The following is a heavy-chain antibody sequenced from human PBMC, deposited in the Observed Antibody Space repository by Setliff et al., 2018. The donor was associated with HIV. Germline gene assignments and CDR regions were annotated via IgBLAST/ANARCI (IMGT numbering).Heavy chain of an antibody. V-gene: IGHV4-59*01. CDR3: ARDRGSGWYGYFQQ. CDR1: GGSIDNYY. J-gene: IGHJ1*01. Sequence: KTSETLSLTCIVSGGSIDNYYWDWVRQPPGKGPEWIGNMCHNENGVTTNQNPSLKSRVVMYLDRTKNEFSLSLFSATTADTAVYYCARDRGSGWYGYFQQWGQGSRVTVSS. D-gene: IGHD6-19*01. CDR2: MCHNENGVTT.